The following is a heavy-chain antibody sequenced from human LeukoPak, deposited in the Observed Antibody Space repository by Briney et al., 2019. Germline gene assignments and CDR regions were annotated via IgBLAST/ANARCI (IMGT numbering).Heavy chain of an antibody. J-gene: IGHJ1*01. CDR1: GGSFGGYY. V-gene: IGHV4-34*01. CDR3: ARGGRGSSWYSGGYFQH. D-gene: IGHD6-13*01. CDR2: INHSGST. Sequence: SETLSLTCAGYGGSFGGYYWRWIREPPGKELEWIGEINHSGSTNYNPSLKSRVTISVDTSKNQFSLKLSSVTAADTAVYYCARGGRGSSWYSGGYFQHWGQGTLVTVSS.